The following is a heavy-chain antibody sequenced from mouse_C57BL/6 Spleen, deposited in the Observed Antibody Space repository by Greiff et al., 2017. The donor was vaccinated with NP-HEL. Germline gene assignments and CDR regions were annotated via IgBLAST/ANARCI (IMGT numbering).Heavy chain of an antibody. V-gene: IGHV7-3*01. Sequence: EVHLVESGGGLVQPGGSLSLSCAASGFTFTDYYMSWVRQPPGKALEWLGFIRNKANGYTTEYSASVKGRFTISRDNSQSILYLQMNALRAEDSATYYCARLLTRYFDVWGTGTTVTVSS. CDR3: ARLLTRYFDV. CDR1: GFTFTDYY. CDR2: IRNKANGYTT. J-gene: IGHJ1*03.